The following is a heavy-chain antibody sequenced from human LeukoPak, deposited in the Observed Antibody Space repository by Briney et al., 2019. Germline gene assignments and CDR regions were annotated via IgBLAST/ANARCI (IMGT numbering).Heavy chain of an antibody. Sequence: GGSLRLSCAASEFSVGSNYMTWVRQAPGKGLEWVAYISSSGSSIHYADSVKGRFTISRDNAKNSLYLQMNSLRAEDTAVYYCARESDYPPNYYMDVWGKGTTVTISS. V-gene: IGHV3-48*03. CDR3: ARESDYPPNYYMDV. CDR1: EFSVGSNY. J-gene: IGHJ6*03. D-gene: IGHD4-17*01. CDR2: ISSSGSSI.